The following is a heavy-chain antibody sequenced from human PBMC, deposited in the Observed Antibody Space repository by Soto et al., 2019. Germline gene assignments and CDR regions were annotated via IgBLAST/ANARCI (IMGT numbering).Heavy chain of an antibody. CDR2: VYNSGTT. J-gene: IGHJ4*02. V-gene: IGHV4-31*03. D-gene: IGHD3-22*01. CDR1: GGSTSSGGYY. CDR3: ATGRDLDTHYSDGSGYYTEY. Sequence: TSETLSLTCTVSGGSTSSGGYYWVWIRHYPGKAPEWIGYVYNSGTTFYNPSLKSRSAISVDTSGNQFSLKLSSVTAADTAVYFCATGRDLDTHYSDGSGYYTEYWGRGTLVSVSS.